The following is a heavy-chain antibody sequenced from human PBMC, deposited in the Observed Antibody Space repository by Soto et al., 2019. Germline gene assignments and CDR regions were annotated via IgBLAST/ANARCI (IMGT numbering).Heavy chain of an antibody. Sequence: ASVKVSCKASGYTFTSYGISWVRQAPGQGLEWMGWISAYNGNTNYAQKLQGRVTMTTDTSTSTAYMELRSLRSDDTAVYYCARDPAPPVAGTPNYYYYGMDVWGQGTTVTVSS. D-gene: IGHD6-19*01. CDR3: ARDPAPPVAGTPNYYYYGMDV. V-gene: IGHV1-18*01. CDR2: ISAYNGNT. CDR1: GYTFTSYG. J-gene: IGHJ6*02.